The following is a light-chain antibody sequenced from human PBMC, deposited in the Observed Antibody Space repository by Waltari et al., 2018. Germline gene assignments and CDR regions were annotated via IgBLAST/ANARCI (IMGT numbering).Light chain of an antibody. V-gene: IGLV3-1*01. J-gene: IGLJ2*01. CDR3: QTWDLITVT. CDR1: NLGHKY. Sequence: SYEVTQPPSVSVSPGQTASLFCSGENLGHKYTSWYQQKTGQSPLLVMHQNNVRPSGIPERFSGSSSDNTATLTISGTQDMDEAVYFCQTWDLITVTFCGGTKLTVL. CDR2: QNN.